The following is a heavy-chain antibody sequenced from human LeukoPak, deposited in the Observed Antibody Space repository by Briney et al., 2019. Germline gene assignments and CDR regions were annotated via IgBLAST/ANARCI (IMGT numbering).Heavy chain of an antibody. CDR1: GFTFGDFA. CDR3: ARDRLTSGSYFFDY. V-gene: IGHV3-48*01. J-gene: IGHJ4*02. Sequence: GGSLRLSCTASGFTFGDFAMTWVRQAPGKGLEWISYISGRSSTIYYADSVRGRFTISRDNAKNSMYLQMNSLRAEDTAVYYCARDRLTSGSYFFDYWGQGTLVTVSS. CDR2: ISGRSSTI. D-gene: IGHD1-26*01.